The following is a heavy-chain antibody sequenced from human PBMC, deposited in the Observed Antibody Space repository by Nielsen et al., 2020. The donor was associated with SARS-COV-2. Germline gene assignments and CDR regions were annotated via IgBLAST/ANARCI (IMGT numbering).Heavy chain of an antibody. CDR1: GYTFTSYG. CDR3: ASPTRYYYDSSGYYDAFDI. CDR2: ISAYNGNT. D-gene: IGHD3-22*01. Sequence: ASVKVSCKASGYTFTSYGISWVRQAPGQGLEWMGWISAYNGNTNYAQKLQGRVTMTTDTSTSTAYMELSSLRSEDTAVYYCASPTRYYYDSSGYYDAFDIWGQGTMVAVSS. J-gene: IGHJ3*02. V-gene: IGHV1-18*04.